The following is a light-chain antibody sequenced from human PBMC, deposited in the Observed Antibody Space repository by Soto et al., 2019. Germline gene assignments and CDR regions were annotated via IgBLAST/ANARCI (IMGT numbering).Light chain of an antibody. CDR1: QSVSSA. V-gene: IGKV3-15*01. CDR3: QQYNNWPYT. CDR2: GAS. J-gene: IGKJ5*01. Sequence: EIVMTQSPATLSVSPGERATLSCRASQSVSSALAWYQHNPGRAPRLLIYGASTRATGIPARFSGRGSGTEFTLTISSLQSEDFAVYYCQQYNNWPYTFGQGTRLEIK.